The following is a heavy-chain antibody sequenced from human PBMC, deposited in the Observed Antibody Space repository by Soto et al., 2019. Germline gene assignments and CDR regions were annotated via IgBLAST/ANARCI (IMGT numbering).Heavy chain of an antibody. CDR2: ISGHNGKT. Sequence: ASLKVSCKASGYTFTSYGISWVLQNPGQGLEWMGWISGHNGKTNSAQKFQDRVTLTTDTSTGTAYMELRSLGSDDTAVYYCARDQTIYDFWSGYFLLDNWGQGTLVNV. V-gene: IGHV1-18*04. J-gene: IGHJ4*02. CDR3: ARDQTIYDFWSGYFLLDN. CDR1: GYTFTSYG. D-gene: IGHD3-3*01.